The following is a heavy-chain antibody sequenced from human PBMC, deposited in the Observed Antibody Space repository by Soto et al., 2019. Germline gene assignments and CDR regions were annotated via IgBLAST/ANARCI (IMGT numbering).Heavy chain of an antibody. CDR1: GFTFSSSW. Sequence: EVQLVESGGGLVQPGGSLRLSCAASGFTFSSSWMAWVRQAPGKGLEWVAVIEQDGTGKYYVESVKGRFTVSRDNAKNSLCLQRTRLCVADPVVYYCGAGRGWAWGQGTLVTVSS. J-gene: IGHJ5*02. D-gene: IGHD1-26*01. CDR3: GAGRGWA. CDR2: IEQDGTGK. V-gene: IGHV3-7*05.